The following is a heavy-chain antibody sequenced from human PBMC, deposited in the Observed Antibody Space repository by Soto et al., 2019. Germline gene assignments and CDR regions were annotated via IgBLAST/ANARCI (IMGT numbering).Heavy chain of an antibody. CDR2: ISYDGSNK. D-gene: IGHD3-9*01. Sequence: GGSLRLSCAASGFTFSSYGMHWVRQAPGKGLEWVAVISYDGSNKYYVDSVKGRFTISRDNSRNTLYLQMNSLRPEDTAVYYCAKDGRYFDWLSYYMHVWGKGTTVTVS. CDR1: GFTFSSYG. V-gene: IGHV3-30*18. J-gene: IGHJ6*03. CDR3: AKDGRYFDWLSYYMHV.